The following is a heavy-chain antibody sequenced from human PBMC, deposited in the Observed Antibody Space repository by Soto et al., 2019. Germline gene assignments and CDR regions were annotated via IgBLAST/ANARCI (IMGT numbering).Heavy chain of an antibody. CDR1: GGTFSSYT. D-gene: IGHD1-26*01. V-gene: IGHV1-69*02. CDR2: IIPILGIA. Sequence: QVQLVQSGAEVKKPGSSVKVSCKASGGTFSSYTISWVRQAPGQGLEWMGRIIPILGIANDAQKFQGRVTIPADKSTSAAYRELSGLRSEDTAVDYCAGGGATMLAEYFQHWGQGTLVTVSS. J-gene: IGHJ1*01. CDR3: AGGGATMLAEYFQH.